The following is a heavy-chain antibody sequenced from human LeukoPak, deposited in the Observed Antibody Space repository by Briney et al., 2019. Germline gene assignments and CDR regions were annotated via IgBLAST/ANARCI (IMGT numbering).Heavy chain of an antibody. V-gene: IGHV4-59*08. CDR1: GGSISSHS. D-gene: IGHD3-22*01. J-gene: IGHJ3*02. Sequence: SETLSLTCTVSGGSISSHSWRWIRQPPGKGLEWIGYIYHSGSTNYNPSLQSRVTLSVDTSKNQFSLNLTSVTAADTAVYYCARSDYYASSGYYSYSFDIWGQGTLVTVSS. CDR2: IYHSGST. CDR3: ARSDYYASSGYYSYSFDI.